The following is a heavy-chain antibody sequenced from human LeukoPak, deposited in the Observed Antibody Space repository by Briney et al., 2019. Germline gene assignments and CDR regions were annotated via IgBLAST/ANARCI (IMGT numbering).Heavy chain of an antibody. Sequence: GGSLRLSCAASGFTFSSYSMNWVRQAPGKGLEWVSAISVTSTYIYYADSVKGRFTISRDNAKNSLYLQMNSLRAEDTAVYYCARVVMTTRPLDYWGQGTLVIVSS. CDR1: GFTFSSYS. D-gene: IGHD2-21*01. CDR3: ARVVMTTRPLDY. CDR2: ISVTSTYI. J-gene: IGHJ4*02. V-gene: IGHV3-21*01.